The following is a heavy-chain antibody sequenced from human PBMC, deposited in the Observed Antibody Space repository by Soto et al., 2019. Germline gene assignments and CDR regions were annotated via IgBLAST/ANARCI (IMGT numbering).Heavy chain of an antibody. CDR2: IYSGGST. J-gene: IGHJ4*02. D-gene: IGHD5-18*01. V-gene: IGHV3-53*01. CDR1: GFTVSSNY. Sequence: EVQLVESGGGLIQPGGSLRLSCTASGFTVSSNYMSWVRQAPGKGLEWVSVIYSGGSTYYADSVKGRFTISRDSSKNTLYLQMNSLRAEDTAVYYCARFSCYPNDYFDYWGQGTLVTVSS. CDR3: ARFSCYPNDYFDY.